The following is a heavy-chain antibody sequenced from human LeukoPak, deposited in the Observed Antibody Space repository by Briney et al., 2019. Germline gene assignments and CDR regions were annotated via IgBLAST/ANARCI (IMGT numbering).Heavy chain of an antibody. D-gene: IGHD3-3*01. V-gene: IGHV3-9*01. CDR3: ARDRALEYYGMDV. Sequence: GGSLRLSCAASGFTFDDYAMHWVRQAPGKGLEWVSGISWNSGSIGYADSVKGRFTISRDNSKNTLYLQMNSLRAEDTAGYYCARDRALEYYGMDVWGKGTTVTVSS. J-gene: IGHJ6*04. CDR1: GFTFDDYA. CDR2: ISWNSGSI.